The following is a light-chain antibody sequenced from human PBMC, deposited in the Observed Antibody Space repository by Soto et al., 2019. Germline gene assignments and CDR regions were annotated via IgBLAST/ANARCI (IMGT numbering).Light chain of an antibody. CDR2: EVN. Sequence: QSALTQPASVSGSPGESIIISCTGSSSDIGAYDYVSWYQHHPGRAPKVIIFEVNDRASGVSHRFSGSKSGNTAYLTISGLQAEDEADYYCCSYTGTTSPWVFGGGTKLTVL. V-gene: IGLV2-14*01. J-gene: IGLJ3*02. CDR1: SSDIGAYDY. CDR3: CSYTGTTSPWV.